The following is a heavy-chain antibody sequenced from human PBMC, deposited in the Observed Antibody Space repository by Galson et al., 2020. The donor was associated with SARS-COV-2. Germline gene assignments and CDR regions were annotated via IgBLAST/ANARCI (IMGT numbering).Heavy chain of an antibody. Sequence: ALHGESLKISCAASGFTFSSYWMHWVRQAPGKGLVWVSRIYSEGSSTSYADSVKGRFTISGDNAKNTLYLQMNSLRAEDTAVYYCARGDMGNDYFDYWVQVTLVTVSS. V-gene: IGHV3-74*01. CDR3: ARGDMGNDYFDY. D-gene: IGHD7-27*01. CDR2: IYSEGSST. CDR1: GFTFSSYW. J-gene: IGHJ4*02.